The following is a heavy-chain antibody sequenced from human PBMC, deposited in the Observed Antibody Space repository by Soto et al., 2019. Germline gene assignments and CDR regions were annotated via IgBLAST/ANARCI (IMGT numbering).Heavy chain of an antibody. J-gene: IGHJ4*02. CDR2: IIPIFGTT. D-gene: IGHD2-21*01. CDR3: ARGQEMLWPFDY. V-gene: IGHV1-69*12. Sequence: QVQLVQSGAEVKKPGSSVKVSCKASGGTFSSYAISWVRQAPGQGLECMGGIIPIFGTTKYAQKFQGRVTITADESTSTAYMELSSLRSEDTAIYYCARGQEMLWPFDYWGQGTLVTVSS. CDR1: GGTFSSYA.